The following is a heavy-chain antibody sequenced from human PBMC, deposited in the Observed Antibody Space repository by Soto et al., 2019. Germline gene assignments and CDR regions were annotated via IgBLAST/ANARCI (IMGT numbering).Heavy chain of an antibody. CDR1: GFTFSSYG. J-gene: IGHJ4*02. CDR3: AKDPGRLRFPEY. Sequence: QVQLVESGGGVVQPGRSLRLSCVASGFTFSSYGMYWVRQAPGKGLEWVALISYDGSNKYYADSVEGRFTTSRDNSKNTLYLQMNSLRAEDTAVYLCAKDPGRLRFPEYWGQGTLVTVSS. CDR2: ISYDGSNK. V-gene: IGHV3-30*18. D-gene: IGHD5-12*01.